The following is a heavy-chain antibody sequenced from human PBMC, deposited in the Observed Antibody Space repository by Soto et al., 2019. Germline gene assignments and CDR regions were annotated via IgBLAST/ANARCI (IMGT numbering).Heavy chain of an antibody. Sequence: QVQLVESGGGVVQPGRSLRLSCVASRLTFSNYGMHWVRQAPGKGLEWVAVISNDGSKIYYRESVKGRFTISRDNSKNTPYLQMNSRRAEDTAGYYCAKVLTPSQYSRGWYGMDFWGQGTLVTVSS. CDR1: RLTFSNYG. J-gene: IGHJ4*02. D-gene: IGHD6-19*01. CDR2: ISNDGSKI. CDR3: AKVLTPSQYSRGWYGMDF. V-gene: IGHV3-30*18.